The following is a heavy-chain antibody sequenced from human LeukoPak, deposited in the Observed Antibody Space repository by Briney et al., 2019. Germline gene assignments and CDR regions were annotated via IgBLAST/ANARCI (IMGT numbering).Heavy chain of an antibody. CDR3: AREDYYDSSGYYPGAFDI. D-gene: IGHD3-22*01. CDR2: ISSRSSYI. J-gene: IGHJ3*02. Sequence: GGSLRLSCAASGFTFITYSMNWVRQAPGKGLEWASSISSRSSYIYYADSVKGRFTISRDNAKNSLYLQMNSLRAEDTAVYYCAREDYYDSSGYYPGAFDIWGQGTMVTVSS. V-gene: IGHV3-21*01. CDR1: GFTFITYS.